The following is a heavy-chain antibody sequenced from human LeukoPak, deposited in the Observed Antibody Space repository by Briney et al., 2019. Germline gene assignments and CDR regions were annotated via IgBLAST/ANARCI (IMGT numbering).Heavy chain of an antibody. Sequence: PGGSLRLSCAASGFTVSSYYMSWVRQAPGKGLEWVSVIYSGGSTYYADSVKGRFTISRDNSKNTLYLQMNSLRAEDTAVYYCARGPLAVAGNDYWGQGTLVTVSS. V-gene: IGHV3-66*01. D-gene: IGHD6-19*01. CDR2: IYSGGST. CDR3: ARGPLAVAGNDY. CDR1: GFTVSSYY. J-gene: IGHJ4*02.